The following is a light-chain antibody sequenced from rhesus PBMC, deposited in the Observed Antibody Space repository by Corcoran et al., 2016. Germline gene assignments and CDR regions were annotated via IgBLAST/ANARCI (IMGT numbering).Light chain of an antibody. V-gene: IGKV3S9*01. J-gene: IGKJ2*01. CDR1: QSVSSY. CDR2: GAS. CDR3: QQYNNWNS. Sequence: EIVMTQSPATLSLSPGERATLSCRASQSVSSYVAWYQQKPEQAPRLLIYGASNRATGIPDRFSGRGSGTDFTLIISSLEPEDVGVYYCQQYNNWNSFGQGTKVEIK.